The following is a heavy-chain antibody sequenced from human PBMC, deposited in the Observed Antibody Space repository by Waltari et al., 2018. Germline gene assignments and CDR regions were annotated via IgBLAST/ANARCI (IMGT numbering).Heavy chain of an antibody. CDR3: ARHHIAAANYMDV. D-gene: IGHD6-13*01. CDR2: IYYSGGT. V-gene: IGHV4-31*03. J-gene: IGHJ6*03. Sequence: QVQLQESGPGLVKPSQTLSLTCTVSGGSISSGGYYWSWIRQHPGKGLEWIGYIYYSGGTYYNPSLKSRVTISVDTSKNQFSLKLSSVTAADTAVYYCARHHIAAANYMDVWGKGTTVTVSS. CDR1: GGSISSGGYY.